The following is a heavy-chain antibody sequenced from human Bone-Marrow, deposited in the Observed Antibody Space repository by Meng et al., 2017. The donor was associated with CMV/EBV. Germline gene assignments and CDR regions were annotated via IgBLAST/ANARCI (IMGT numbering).Heavy chain of an antibody. D-gene: IGHD5-18*01. CDR1: DGSFSGYY. CDR2: INHGGST. Sequence: SETLSLTCAMYDGSFSGYYWTWIRQPPGKGLEWIGEINHGGSTNYNPSLKSRVTISVDTSKNQFSLKLSSVIAADTAVYYCARGYLMDPAMGPHVDYWGQGTLVTVSS. CDR3: ARGYLMDPAMGPHVDY. V-gene: IGHV4-34*01. J-gene: IGHJ4*02.